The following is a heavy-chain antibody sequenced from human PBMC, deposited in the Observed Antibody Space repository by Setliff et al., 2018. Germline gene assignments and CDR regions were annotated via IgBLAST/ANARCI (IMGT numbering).Heavy chain of an antibody. D-gene: IGHD4-4*01. J-gene: IGHJ4*02. Sequence: TLSLPCTVSGISFDDNWSWVRQSPGKGLEWIGCFFRSGTTNYHPSFESRATIXXDTSRXXXXXXXXXXXXXXXXXXYCARYNRADYSYFFDYWGQGILVTVSS. CDR2: FFRSGTT. CDR1: GISFDDN. CDR3: ARYNRADYSYFFDY. V-gene: IGHV4-4*08.